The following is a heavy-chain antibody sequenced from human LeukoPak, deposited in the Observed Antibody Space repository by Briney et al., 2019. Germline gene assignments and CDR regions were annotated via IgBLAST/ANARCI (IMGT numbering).Heavy chain of an antibody. CDR2: INWNGDNI. CDR1: GFNFDDYA. Sequence: RPGGSLRLSCIGSGFNFDDYAMNWVRQAPGKGLEWVSRINWNGDNIKYADSVKDRFTISRDNAKNTLYLQMNSLRAEDTAVYYCAKSSSYGLNYYYYYMDVWGKGTTVTISS. V-gene: IGHV3-20*04. D-gene: IGHD5-18*01. J-gene: IGHJ6*03. CDR3: AKSSSYGLNYYYYYMDV.